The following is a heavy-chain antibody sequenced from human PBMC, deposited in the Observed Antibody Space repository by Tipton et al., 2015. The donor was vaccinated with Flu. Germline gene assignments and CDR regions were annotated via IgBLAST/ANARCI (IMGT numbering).Heavy chain of an antibody. V-gene: IGHV4-59*08. CDR1: GGSISSYY. CDR2: IYYSGST. Sequence: TLSLTCTVSGGSISSYYWSWIRQPPGKGLEWIGYIYYSGSTNYNPSLKSRVTISVDTSKNQFSLKLSSVTAADTAVYYCARREGGLFDYWGQGTLVTVSS. CDR3: ARREGGLFDY. D-gene: IGHD3-16*01. J-gene: IGHJ4*02.